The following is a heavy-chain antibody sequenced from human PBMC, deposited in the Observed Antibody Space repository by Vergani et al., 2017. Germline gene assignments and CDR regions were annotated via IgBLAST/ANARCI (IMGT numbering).Heavy chain of an antibody. CDR3: ARECYCSGGSCYSDY. CDR2: IIPIFGTA. V-gene: IGHV1-69*06. D-gene: IGHD2-15*01. J-gene: IGHJ4*02. Sequence: QVQLVQSGAEVKKPGASVKVSCKASGGTFSSYAISWVRQAPGQGLEWMGGIIPIFGTANYAQKFQGRVTMTTDTSTSTAYMELRSLRSDDTAVYYCARECYCSGGSCYSDYWGQGTLVTVSS. CDR1: GGTFSSYA.